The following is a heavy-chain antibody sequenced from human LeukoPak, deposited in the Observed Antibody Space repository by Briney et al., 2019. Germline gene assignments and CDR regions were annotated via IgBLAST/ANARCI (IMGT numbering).Heavy chain of an antibody. V-gene: IGHV3-23*01. CDR2: ISGSGGST. CDR3: AKAGTYYYDTGVY. J-gene: IGHJ4*02. D-gene: IGHD3-22*01. Sequence: PGGSLRLSCAASGFTFSDYYMSWIRQAPGKGLEWVSAISGSGGSTYYADSVKGRFTISRDNSKNTLYLQMNSLRAEDTAVYYCAKAGTYYYDTGVYWGQGTLVTVSS. CDR1: GFTFSDYY.